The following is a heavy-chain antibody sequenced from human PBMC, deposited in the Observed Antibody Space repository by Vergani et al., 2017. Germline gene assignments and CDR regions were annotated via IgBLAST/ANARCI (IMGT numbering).Heavy chain of an antibody. CDR3: ARGDIGSNDILTGSFDY. CDR1: GFTFSSYE. Sequence: VQLVESGGGLVQPGGSLRLSCAASGFTFSSYEMNWVRQAPGKGLEWIGEINHSGSTNYNPSLKSRVTISVDTSKNQFSLKLSSVTAADTAVYYCARGDIGSNDILTGSFDYWGQGTLVTVSS. D-gene: IGHD3-9*01. J-gene: IGHJ4*02. CDR2: INHSGST. V-gene: IGHV4-34*01.